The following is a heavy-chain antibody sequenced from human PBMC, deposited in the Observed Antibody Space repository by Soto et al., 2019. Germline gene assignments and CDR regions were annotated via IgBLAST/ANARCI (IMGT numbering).Heavy chain of an antibody. CDR1: GFTFSSYG. Sequence: GGSLRLSCAASGFTFSSYGMHWVRQAPGKGLEWVAVISYDGSNKYYADSVKGRFTISRDNSKNTLYLQMNSLRAEDTAVYYCAKSSFSGARYRAIQSIDYWGQGTLVTVSS. D-gene: IGHD5-18*01. CDR2: ISYDGSNK. V-gene: IGHV3-30*18. J-gene: IGHJ4*02. CDR3: AKSSFSGARYRAIQSIDY.